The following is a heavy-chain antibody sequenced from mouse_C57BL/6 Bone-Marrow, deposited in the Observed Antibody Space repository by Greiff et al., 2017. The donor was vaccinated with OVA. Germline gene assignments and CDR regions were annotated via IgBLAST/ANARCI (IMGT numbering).Heavy chain of an antibody. J-gene: IGHJ1*03. CDR3: ARHEGVLGPYWYFDV. V-gene: IGHV1-62-2*01. CDR1: GYTFTEYT. Sequence: VQRVESGAELVKPGASVKLSCKASGYTFTEYTIHWVKQRSGQGLEWIGWFYPGSGSIKYNEKFKDKATLTADKSSSTVYMELSRLTSEDSAVYFCARHEGVLGPYWYFDVWGTGTTVTVSS. D-gene: IGHD4-1*01. CDR2: FYPGSGSI.